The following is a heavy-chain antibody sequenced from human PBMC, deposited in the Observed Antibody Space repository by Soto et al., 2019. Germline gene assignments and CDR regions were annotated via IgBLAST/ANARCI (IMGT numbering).Heavy chain of an antibody. CDR1: GFTVSSNY. D-gene: IGHD1-26*01. Sequence: EVQLVESGGDLVQPGGSLRLSCAASGFTVSSNYMSWVRQAPGKGLEWISIIYSAGNTYYADSVKGRFTISRDNSKKTLYLQMNRLGAEDTAVYYCARDFVVGGPTINYYYGMDVWGQGTTVTVSS. J-gene: IGHJ6*02. CDR2: IYSAGNT. CDR3: ARDFVVGGPTINYYYGMDV. V-gene: IGHV3-66*01.